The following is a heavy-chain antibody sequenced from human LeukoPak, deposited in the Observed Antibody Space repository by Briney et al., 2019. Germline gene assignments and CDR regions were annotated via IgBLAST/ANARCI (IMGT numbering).Heavy chain of an antibody. D-gene: IGHD4-23*01. CDR3: ARDLHGGNSFTSDWYFDL. J-gene: IGHJ2*01. CDR1: GGSISISNSNW. CDR2: TYHSGST. V-gene: IGHV4-4*02. Sequence: PSGTLSLTCAVSGGSISISNSNWWSWVRQPPGKGLEWIGETYHSGSTNYNPSLKSRVTISVDKSKNQFSLKLSSVTAADTAVYYCARDLHGGNSFTSDWYFDLWGRGTLVTVSS.